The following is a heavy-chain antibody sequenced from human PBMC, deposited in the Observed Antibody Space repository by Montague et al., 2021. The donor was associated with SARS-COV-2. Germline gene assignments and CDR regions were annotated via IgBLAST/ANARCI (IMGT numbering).Heavy chain of an antibody. D-gene: IGHD3-10*01. J-gene: IGHJ4*02. Sequence: SETLSLTCEVSGGSISSYYWSWIRQSPGKGLEWIGYVHYTGSTKYNPSLKTRVTLSLDTPKKHCSLKLKSVTAADTAVYYCARAQNTGFIANCVNYFEVWGQGALVTVSS. CDR3: ARAQNTGFIANCVNYFEV. CDR2: VHYTGST. CDR1: GGSISSYY. V-gene: IGHV4-59*01.